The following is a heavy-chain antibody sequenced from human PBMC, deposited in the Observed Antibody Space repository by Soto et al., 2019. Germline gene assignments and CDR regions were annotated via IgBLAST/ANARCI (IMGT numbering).Heavy chain of an antibody. V-gene: IGHV4-30-4*01. J-gene: IGHJ4*02. CDR2: ISYSGTT. CDR1: GGSISSGNYY. D-gene: IGHD4-17*01. CDR3: ATMGTPVTGLYYFDY. Sequence: QVQLQESGPGLVKPSQTLSLTCTVSGGSISSGNYYWSWIRQPPGKGLECIGFISYSGTTYYNASLWSPASISVDTSKNQFSLDLNSVTAADTAVYYCATMGTPVTGLYYFDYWGQGTLVTVSS.